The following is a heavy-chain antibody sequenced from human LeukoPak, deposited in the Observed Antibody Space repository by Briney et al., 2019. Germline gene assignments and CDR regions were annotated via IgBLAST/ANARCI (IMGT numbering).Heavy chain of an antibody. Sequence: QSGGSLRLSCSASAFTFSSYAMHWVRQAPGKGLEFVSGISNNGDSTYYGDSVKGRFTISRDNSKNRLYLQMISLRAEDTAIYYCVKSGADYGDYFGFFDYWGQGTLVTVSS. CDR2: ISNNGDST. CDR3: VKSGADYGDYFGFFDY. CDR1: AFTFSSYA. J-gene: IGHJ4*02. D-gene: IGHD4-17*01. V-gene: IGHV3-64D*09.